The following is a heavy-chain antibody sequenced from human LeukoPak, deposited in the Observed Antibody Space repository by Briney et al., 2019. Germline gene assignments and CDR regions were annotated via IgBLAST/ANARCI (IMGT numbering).Heavy chain of an antibody. Sequence: GASVKVSCKASGGTFSSYYMDWVRQAPGQGLEWMGIINPSGGSTSYAQKFQGRVTMTRDTSTSTVYMELSSLRSEDTAVYYYARGGMAEDYFDYWGQGTLVTVSS. CDR2: INPSGGST. J-gene: IGHJ4*02. CDR1: GGTFSSYY. D-gene: IGHD5-24*01. CDR3: ARGGMAEDYFDY. V-gene: IGHV1-46*01.